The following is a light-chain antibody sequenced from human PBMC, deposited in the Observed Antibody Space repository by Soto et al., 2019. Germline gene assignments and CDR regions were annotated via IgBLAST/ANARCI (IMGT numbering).Light chain of an antibody. CDR2: GAS. CDR3: QQRSDWPIT. Sequence: EIVMTQSPATLSVSPGERATLSCRASQSVSSNLAWYQQKPGQAPRLLIYGASTRATGVPARFSGRGSGTDFTLTISSLEPEDSAVYYCQQRSDWPITSGGGTKVDIK. CDR1: QSVSSN. V-gene: IGKV3-15*01. J-gene: IGKJ4*01.